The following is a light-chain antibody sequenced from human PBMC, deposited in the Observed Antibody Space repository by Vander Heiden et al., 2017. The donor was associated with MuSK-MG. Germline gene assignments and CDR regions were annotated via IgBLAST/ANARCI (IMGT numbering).Light chain of an antibody. CDR3: QVWDSGSDHPV. Sequence: SYVLTQPPSVSVAPGQTARITCGGNDIGRKSVHWYQQKPGQAPVLVVYDDYDRPSGIPERFSGSNSGNTATLTISRVAAGDEADYSCQVWDSGSDHPVFGGGTHLTVL. CDR1: DIGRKS. J-gene: IGLJ2*01. CDR2: DDY. V-gene: IGLV3-21*02.